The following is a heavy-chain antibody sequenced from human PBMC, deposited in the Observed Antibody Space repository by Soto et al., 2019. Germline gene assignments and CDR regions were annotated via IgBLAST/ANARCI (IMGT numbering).Heavy chain of an antibody. CDR1: DRYTSSSLYQ. CDR2: VYYNGNT. D-gene: IGHD2-15*01. J-gene: IGHJ4*02. V-gene: IGHV4-39*01. CDR3: ARLSGGYNDRYFDN. Sequence: SDTLSLPCSGSDRYTSSSLYQPVWIRQPPGKGLEWIGNVYYNGNTYYNASLKSRLTISVDTSNNQFSLKVKSVTAADTAVYFCARLSGGYNDRYFDNWGQGTLVT.